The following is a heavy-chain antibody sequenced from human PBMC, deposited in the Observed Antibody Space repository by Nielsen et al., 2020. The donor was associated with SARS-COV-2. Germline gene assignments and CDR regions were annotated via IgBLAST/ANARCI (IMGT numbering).Heavy chain of an antibody. CDR2: IYSGGST. CDR3: ARDRRYYDSSGYLY. J-gene: IGHJ4*02. CDR1: GFTVNSNY. D-gene: IGHD3-22*01. Sequence: GGSLKLSCAASGFTVNSNYMSWVRQAPGKGLEWASVIYSGGSTYYADSVKGRFTISRDNSKNTLYLQMNSLRAEDTAVYYCARDRRYYDSSGYLYWGQGTLVTVSS. V-gene: IGHV3-66*01.